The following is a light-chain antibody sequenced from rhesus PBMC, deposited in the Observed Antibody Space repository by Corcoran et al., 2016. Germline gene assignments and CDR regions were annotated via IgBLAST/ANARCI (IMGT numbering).Light chain of an antibody. Sequence: EIVMTQSPATLSLSPGERATLSCRASQSVSRTLAWYQQKPGQAPKPLVYGASSRATGIPDRFSASGSGTEFTLTISSLEPEDVGVYYCQQDYSWPLTFGGGTKVELK. CDR3: QQDYSWPLT. CDR1: QSVSRT. J-gene: IGKJ4*01. CDR2: GAS. V-gene: IGKV3-42*01.